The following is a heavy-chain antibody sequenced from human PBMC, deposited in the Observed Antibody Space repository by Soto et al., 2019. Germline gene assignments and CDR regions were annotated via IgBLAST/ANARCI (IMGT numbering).Heavy chain of an antibody. CDR1: GFTFSNAW. CDR2: IKSKTDGGTT. CDR3: TTFFIAAGDAFDI. V-gene: IGHV3-15*01. J-gene: IGHJ3*02. Sequence: GGSLRLSCAASGFTFSNAWMSWVRQAPGKGLEWVGRIKSKTDGGTTDYAAPVKGRFTISRDDSKNTLYLQMNSLKTEDTAVYYCTTFFIAAGDAFDIWGQGTMVTVSS. D-gene: IGHD6-6*01.